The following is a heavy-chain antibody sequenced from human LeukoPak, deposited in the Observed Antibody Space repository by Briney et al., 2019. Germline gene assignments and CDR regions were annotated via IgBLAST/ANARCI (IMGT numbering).Heavy chain of an antibody. CDR3: AKRGYSYGRPSSFDY. Sequence: GGSLRLSCAASGFTFSSYWMHWVRQVPGKGLVWVSLINSDGSTTNYADSVKGRFTISRDNAKNSLYLQMNSLRAEDTAVYYCAKRGYSYGRPSSFDYWGQGTLVTVSS. CDR2: INSDGSTT. J-gene: IGHJ4*02. V-gene: IGHV3-74*01. D-gene: IGHD5-18*01. CDR1: GFTFSSYW.